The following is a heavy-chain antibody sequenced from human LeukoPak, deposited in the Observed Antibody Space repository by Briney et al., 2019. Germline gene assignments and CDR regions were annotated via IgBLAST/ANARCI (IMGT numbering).Heavy chain of an antibody. CDR1: GVSFSGYY. Sequence: KPSETLSLTCAVYGVSFSGYYWSWLRQPPGKGLEWIGEINHSGSTNYNPSLKSRVTISVDTSKNQFSLKLSSVAAADTAVYYCARGNPFVVVVAATKSGRAFDIWGQGTMVTVSS. J-gene: IGHJ3*02. CDR2: INHSGST. V-gene: IGHV4-34*01. CDR3: ARGNPFVVVVAATKSGRAFDI. D-gene: IGHD2-15*01.